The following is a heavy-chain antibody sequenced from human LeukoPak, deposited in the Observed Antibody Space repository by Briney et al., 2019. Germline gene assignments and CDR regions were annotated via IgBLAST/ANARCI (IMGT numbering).Heavy chain of an antibody. CDR3: ARGGGSSWLSPLDY. V-gene: IGHV4-4*07. J-gene: IGHJ4*02. CDR1: GGSISSYY. D-gene: IGHD6-13*01. CDR2: IYSSGST. Sequence: PETLSLTCTVSGGSISSYYWSWVRHPAGKGLEWVGRIYSSGSTAYNPSLRSRLTVSLETSKNKFSLKLIAVPAAHTAGYYCARGGGSSWLSPLDYWGQGALVTVSS.